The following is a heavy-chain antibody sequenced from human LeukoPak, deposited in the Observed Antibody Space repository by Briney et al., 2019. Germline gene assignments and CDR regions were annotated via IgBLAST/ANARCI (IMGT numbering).Heavy chain of an antibody. D-gene: IGHD2-15*01. J-gene: IGHJ4*02. V-gene: IGHV3-30*03. CDR1: GFSSSNYD. CDR3: GREYRPIYMYPRMSTLFDF. Sequence: GGSLRLSCAPSGFSSSNYDMRWVRQAPGKGLEWVSVISCDGANTTYACSVTGRFTISRDDSKNTLYLRINSLRTEDTTVFYCGREYRPIYMYPRMSTLFDFWGQGTLVTVSS. CDR2: ISCDGANT.